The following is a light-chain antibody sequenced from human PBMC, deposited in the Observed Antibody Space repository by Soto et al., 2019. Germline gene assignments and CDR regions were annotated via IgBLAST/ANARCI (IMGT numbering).Light chain of an antibody. V-gene: IGLV1-44*01. CDR2: SNN. J-gene: IGLJ2*01. CDR3: AAWDDSLNVV. CDR1: SSNIGSNT. Sequence: QLVLTQPPSASGTPGQRVTISCSGSSSNIGSNTVNWYQQLPGTAPKLLIYSNNQRPSGVPDRFSGSKSGTSXXLAISGLQSEDEADYYCAAWDDSLNVVFGGGXXXTVL.